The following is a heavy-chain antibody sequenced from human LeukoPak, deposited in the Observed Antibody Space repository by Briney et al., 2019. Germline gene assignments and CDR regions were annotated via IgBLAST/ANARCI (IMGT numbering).Heavy chain of an antibody. Sequence: GGSLRLSCAASGFTFSDYYMSWIRQAPGKGLEWVSYISSSGSTIYYADSVKGRFTISRDNAKNSLYLQMNGLRAEDTAVYYCAPPPGRSTLFDIWGQGTMVTVSS. J-gene: IGHJ3*02. CDR3: APPPGRSTLFDI. CDR2: ISSSGSTI. D-gene: IGHD1-14*01. V-gene: IGHV3-11*04. CDR1: GFTFSDYY.